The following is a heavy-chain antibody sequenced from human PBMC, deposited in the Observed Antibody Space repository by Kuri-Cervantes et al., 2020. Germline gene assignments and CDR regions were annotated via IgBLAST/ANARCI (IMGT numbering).Heavy chain of an antibody. V-gene: IGHV1-45*02. Sequence: SVKVSCKASGYTFTYRYLHWVRQAPGQALEWMGWITPFNGNTNYAQKFQDRVTITRDRSMSTAYMELRSLRSDDTAVYYCARDHIVATTVWRRVFDYWGQGTLVTVSS. CDR1: GYTFTYRY. CDR2: ITPFNGNT. CDR3: ARDHIVATTVWRRVFDY. J-gene: IGHJ4*02. D-gene: IGHD5-12*01.